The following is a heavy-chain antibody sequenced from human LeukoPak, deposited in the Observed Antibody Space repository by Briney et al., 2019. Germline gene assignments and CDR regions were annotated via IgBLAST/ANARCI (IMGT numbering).Heavy chain of an antibody. D-gene: IGHD3-22*01. CDR2: ISGSGGST. CDR3: AKDGTGYSTYYFDY. V-gene: IGHV3-23*01. Sequence: GGSLRLSCAASGFTFSSYAMSWVRQAPGKGLEWVSAISGSGGSTYYADSVKGRFTISRDNSKNTLYLQMNSLRADDTAIYYCAKDGTGYSTYYFDYWGQGTQVTVSS. J-gene: IGHJ4*02. CDR1: GFTFSSYA.